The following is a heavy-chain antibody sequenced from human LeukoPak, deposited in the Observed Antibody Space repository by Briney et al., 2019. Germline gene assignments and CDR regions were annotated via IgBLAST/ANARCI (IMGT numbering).Heavy chain of an antibody. CDR3: ARFGNYGSWYFDY. D-gene: IGHD4-11*01. V-gene: IGHV3-48*04. J-gene: IGHJ4*02. CDR2: ISDSSSTI. Sequence: TGGSLRLSCTASGFTFSNYNMNWVRQAPGKGLEWVSYISDSSSTIYYADSVKGRFTISRDNAKNSLYLQMNSLRAEDTAVYYCARFGNYGSWYFDYWGQGTLVTVSS. CDR1: GFTFSNYN.